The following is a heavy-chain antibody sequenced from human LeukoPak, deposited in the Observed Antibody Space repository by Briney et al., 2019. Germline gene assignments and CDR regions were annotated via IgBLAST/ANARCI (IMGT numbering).Heavy chain of an antibody. CDR2: INPKSGGK. D-gene: IGHD2-2*01. V-gene: IGHV1-2*02. J-gene: IGHJ4*02. CDR3: ATGERLVPAAMWFVY. Sequence: SVQVSRQASGCTFTDYFMHWLRPAPAQGLDWMGWINPKSGGKSYAQRFQGRVTMTRDTSISTASLETSRLRSDGPAVYLCATGERLVPAAMWFVYWGEGTLVTVSS. CDR1: GCTFTDYF.